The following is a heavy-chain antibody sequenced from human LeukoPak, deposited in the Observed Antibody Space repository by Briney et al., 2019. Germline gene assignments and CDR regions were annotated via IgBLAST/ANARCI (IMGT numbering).Heavy chain of an antibody. Sequence: PSETLSLTCTVSGGSISSYYWSWIRRPPGKGLEWIGYIYYSGSTNYNPSLKSRVTISVDTSKNQFSLKLSSVTAADTAVYYCAGIRVGAANFDYWGQGTLVTVSS. D-gene: IGHD2-15*01. CDR3: AGIRVGAANFDY. CDR1: GGSISSYY. J-gene: IGHJ4*02. CDR2: IYYSGST. V-gene: IGHV4-59*01.